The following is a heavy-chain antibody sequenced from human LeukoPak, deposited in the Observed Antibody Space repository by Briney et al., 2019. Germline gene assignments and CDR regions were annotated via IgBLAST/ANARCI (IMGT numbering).Heavy chain of an antibody. Sequence: TGGSLRLSCAASGFSFSNYAMHWVRQAPGKGLKWVAFIRYDGSNTYYADSVKGRFTISRDNSKNTLYLQMNSLRAEDTAVYYCARDRYDSSGYRYWGQGTLVTVSS. CDR3: ARDRYDSSGYRY. D-gene: IGHD3-22*01. J-gene: IGHJ4*02. CDR1: GFSFSNYA. CDR2: IRYDGSNT. V-gene: IGHV3-30*02.